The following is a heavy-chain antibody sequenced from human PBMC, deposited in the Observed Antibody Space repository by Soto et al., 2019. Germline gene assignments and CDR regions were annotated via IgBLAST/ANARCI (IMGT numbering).Heavy chain of an antibody. CDR3: ARGVGNSAPDY. CDR1: GYTFTIYA. Sequence: QVQLVQSGAEEKKPGASVKVSCKASGYTFTIYAMHWVRQAPGQRLEWMGWINAGNGNTKYSQKFQGRVTITRDTSASTAYMELSSLTSEDTAVYYCARGVGNSAPDYWGQGTLVTVSS. D-gene: IGHD1-7*01. J-gene: IGHJ4*02. V-gene: IGHV1-3*05. CDR2: INAGNGNT.